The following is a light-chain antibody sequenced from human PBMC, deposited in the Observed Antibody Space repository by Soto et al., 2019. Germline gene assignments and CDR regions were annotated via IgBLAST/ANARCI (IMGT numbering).Light chain of an antibody. CDR2: SAS. CDR1: QSLSIN. J-gene: IGKJ1*01. V-gene: IGKV3-15*01. CDR3: QQYNNWPV. Sequence: EIVMTQSPATLSVSPGERATLSCRASQSLSINLAWYQQKPGQAPRLLIYSASTRATGIPSRFSGSGSGTEFTLTISSLQSEDFAGYYCQQYNNWPVFGQGTKVEIK.